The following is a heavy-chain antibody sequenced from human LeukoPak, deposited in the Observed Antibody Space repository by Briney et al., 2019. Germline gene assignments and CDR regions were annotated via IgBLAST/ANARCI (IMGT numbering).Heavy chain of an antibody. CDR3: ASRADFYDSSGPYDALDI. D-gene: IGHD3-22*01. J-gene: IGHJ3*02. Sequence: SQTLSLTCTVSGGSISSGGYYWSWIRQHPGKGLEWIGYIYYSGSTYYNPSLKSRVTISVDTSKNQFSLKLSSVTAADTAVYYCASRADFYDSSGPYDALDIWGQGTMVTVSS. CDR1: GGSISSGGYY. CDR2: IYYSGST. V-gene: IGHV4-31*03.